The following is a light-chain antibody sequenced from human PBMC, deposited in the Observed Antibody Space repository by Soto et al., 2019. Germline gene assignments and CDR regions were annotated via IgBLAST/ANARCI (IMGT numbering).Light chain of an antibody. V-gene: IGKV3-15*01. CDR1: LTMNNN. J-gene: IGKJ1*01. CDR3: QQYNERPPWT. Sequence: EIVMTQSPATLSVSPGESVTLSCRASLTMNNNIAWYQHKPGQDPRLLIFGASSRATGVPGRFSGSGFGTEFTHSISSLQSEDFAVYYCQQYNERPPWTFGQGTTVEMK. CDR2: GAS.